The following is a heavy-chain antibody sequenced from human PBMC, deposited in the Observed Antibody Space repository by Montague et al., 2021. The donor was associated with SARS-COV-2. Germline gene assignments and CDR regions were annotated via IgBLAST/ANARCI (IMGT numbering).Heavy chain of an antibody. Sequence: SETLSLTCTVSGGSISSSSYYWGWIRQPPGKGLEWIGSIYYSGSTYYNPSLKSRVTISVDTSKNQFSLKLSSVTAADTAVYYCARDKAEYIVVVPAVPLACGMDVWGQGTTVTVSS. CDR2: IYYSGST. V-gene: IGHV4-39*07. CDR1: GGSISSSSYY. J-gene: IGHJ6*02. D-gene: IGHD2-2*01. CDR3: ARDKAEYIVVVPAVPLACGMDV.